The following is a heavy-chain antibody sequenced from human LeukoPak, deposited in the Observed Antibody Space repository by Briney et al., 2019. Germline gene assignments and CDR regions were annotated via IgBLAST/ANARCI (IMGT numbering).Heavy chain of an antibody. J-gene: IGHJ3*02. V-gene: IGHV3-21*01. CDR3: ANDGAYYDSSTDAFDI. CDR1: EFTFNTYN. D-gene: IGHD3-22*01. CDR2: ISSSSYI. Sequence: GGSLRLSCAASEFTFNTYNMNWVRQAPGKGLEWVSSISSSSYIYYADSVKGRFTISRDNAKNSLYLQMNSLRAEDTAVYYCANDGAYYDSSTDAFDIWGQGTMVTVSS.